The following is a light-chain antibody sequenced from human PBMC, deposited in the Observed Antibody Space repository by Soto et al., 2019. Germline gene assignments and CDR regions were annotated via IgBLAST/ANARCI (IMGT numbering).Light chain of an antibody. V-gene: IGLV1-47*01. Sequence: QSVLTQPPSASGTPGQTVTISCSGSSSNIGGDYVYWYQQHLPGTAPKVLIYRTDQRPSGVPDRFSGSKSGTSASLAIGGLRSEDEAEYYCAVWDASLSGHVFGTGTNVTVL. CDR3: AVWDASLSGHV. J-gene: IGLJ1*01. CDR1: SSNIGGDY. CDR2: RTD.